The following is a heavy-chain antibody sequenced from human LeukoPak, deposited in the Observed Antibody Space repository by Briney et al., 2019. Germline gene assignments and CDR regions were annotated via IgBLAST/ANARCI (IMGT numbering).Heavy chain of an antibody. Sequence: GGSLRLSCAASGFTFSSYGMHWVRQAPGKGLEWVAFIRYDGSNKYYADSVKGRFTISRDNSKNTLYLQMNSLRAEDTAVYYCARDLAGYSSGWYVYWGQGTLVTVSS. V-gene: IGHV3-30*02. J-gene: IGHJ4*02. CDR2: IRYDGSNK. CDR1: GFTFSSYG. CDR3: ARDLAGYSSGWYVY. D-gene: IGHD6-19*01.